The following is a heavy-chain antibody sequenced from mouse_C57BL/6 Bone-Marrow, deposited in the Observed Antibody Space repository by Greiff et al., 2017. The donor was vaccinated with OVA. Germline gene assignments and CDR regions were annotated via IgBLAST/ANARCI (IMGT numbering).Heavy chain of an antibody. V-gene: IGHV1-75*01. CDR2: IFPGSGST. Sequence: QVQLKESGPELVKPGASVKISCKASGYTFTDYYINWVKQRPGQGLEWIGWIFPGSGSTYYNEKFKGKATLTVDKSSSTAYMLLSSLTSEDSAVYFCARSSLYGSSYYYAMDYWGQGTSVTVSS. CDR3: ARSSLYGSSYYYAMDY. CDR1: GYTFTDYY. J-gene: IGHJ4*01. D-gene: IGHD1-1*01.